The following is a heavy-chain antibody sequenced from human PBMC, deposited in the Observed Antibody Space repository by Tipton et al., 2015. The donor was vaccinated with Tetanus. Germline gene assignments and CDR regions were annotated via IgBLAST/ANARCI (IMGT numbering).Heavy chain of an antibody. Sequence: QLVQSGGEVKKPGESLKISCKGSGYIFNNYWIGWVRQKPGKGLEWMGIIYPDDSDTRYSPSFQGQVTISVDKSINTAYLQWSSLKASDTSMFYCARVHCTDGVCNFDFWGQGALVTVAS. CDR1: GYIFNNYW. J-gene: IGHJ4*02. CDR2: IYPDDSDT. D-gene: IGHD2-8*01. V-gene: IGHV5-51*01. CDR3: ARVHCTDGVCNFDF.